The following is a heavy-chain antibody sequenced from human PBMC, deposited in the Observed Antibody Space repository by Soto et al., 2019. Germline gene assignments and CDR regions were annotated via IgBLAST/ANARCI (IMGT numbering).Heavy chain of an antibody. CDR2: INAGNGNT. CDR3: ARVEDQTYGMDV. D-gene: IGHD2-15*01. J-gene: IGHJ6*02. CDR1: GYTFTNYG. V-gene: IGHV1-3*01. Sequence: ASVKVSCKASGYTFTNYGMHWVRQAPGQRLEWMGWINAGNGNTKYSQKFQGRVTITRDTSASTAYMELSSLRSEDTAVYYCARVEDQTYGMDVWGQGTTVTVSS.